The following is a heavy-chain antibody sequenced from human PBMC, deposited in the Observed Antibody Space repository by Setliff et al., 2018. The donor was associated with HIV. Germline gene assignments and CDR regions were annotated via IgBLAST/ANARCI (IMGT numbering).Heavy chain of an antibody. Sequence: GASVKVSCKASGYTFTSYYMHWVRQAPGQGLEWMGIINPSGGSTSYAQKFQGRVTMTRDTSTSTVYMELSSLRFEDTAVYYCARDRGGAAREYYFDYWGQGTLVTVSS. V-gene: IGHV1-46*01. J-gene: IGHJ4*02. CDR2: INPSGGST. CDR1: GYTFTSYY. CDR3: ARDRGGAAREYYFDY. D-gene: IGHD6-6*01.